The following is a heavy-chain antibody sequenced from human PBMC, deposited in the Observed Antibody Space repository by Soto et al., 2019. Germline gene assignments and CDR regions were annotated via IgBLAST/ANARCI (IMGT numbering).Heavy chain of an antibody. J-gene: IGHJ3*01. CDR3: AREGYGIAAVH. D-gene: IGHD6-13*01. Sequence: ASVKVSCKASGYTFTSYGISWVRQAPGQGLEWMGWISAYNGNTNYAQKLQGRVTMTRNTSTSTAYMELSSLRSEDTAVYYCAREGYGIAAVHWGQGTMVTVSS. CDR1: GYTFTSYG. CDR2: ISAYNGNT. V-gene: IGHV1-18*01.